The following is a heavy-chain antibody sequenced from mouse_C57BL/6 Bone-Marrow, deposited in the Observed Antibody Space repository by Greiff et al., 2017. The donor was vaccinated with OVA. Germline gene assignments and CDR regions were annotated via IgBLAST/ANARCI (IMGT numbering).Heavy chain of an antibody. CDR1: GYTFTSYG. D-gene: IGHD2-3*01. CDR3: AREGIYDGYAAWFAY. Sequence: QVQLQQSGAELARPGASVKLSCKASGYTFTSYGISWVKQRTGQGLEWIGEIYPRSGNTYYNEKLKGKATLTADKSSGTVSMELRGLTSEDSAVYFCAREGIYDGYAAWFAYWGQGTLVTVSA. J-gene: IGHJ3*01. CDR2: IYPRSGNT. V-gene: IGHV1-81*01.